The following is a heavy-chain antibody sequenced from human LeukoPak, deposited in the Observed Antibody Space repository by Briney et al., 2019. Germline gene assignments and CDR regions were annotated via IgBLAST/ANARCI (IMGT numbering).Heavy chain of an antibody. Sequence: SETLSLTCTVSGVSISSNYWSWLRQRAGKGLEGLGRIYTSGRTNYKTSLKSQVSMSLHTSKNQSSLKLNSLTAADTAVYYCTRQPPPYFGMDLWLRGTTVTVFS. J-gene: IGHJ6*02. CDR2: IYTSGRT. CDR1: GVSISSNY. CDR3: TRQPPPYFGMDL. V-gene: IGHV4-4*07.